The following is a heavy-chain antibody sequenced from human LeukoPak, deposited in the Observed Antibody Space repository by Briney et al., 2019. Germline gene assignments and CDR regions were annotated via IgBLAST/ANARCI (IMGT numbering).Heavy chain of an antibody. CDR2: ISYDGSNK. CDR1: GFTFSSYA. CDR3: ARDASGCPWGYFDY. J-gene: IGHJ4*02. V-gene: IGHV3-30-3*01. D-gene: IGHD3-22*01. Sequence: GGSLRLSCAASGFTFSSYAMHWVRQAPGKGLEWVAVISYDGSNKYYADSVKGRFTISRDNSKNTLYLQMNSLRAEGTAVYYCARDASGCPWGYFDYWGQGTLVTVSS.